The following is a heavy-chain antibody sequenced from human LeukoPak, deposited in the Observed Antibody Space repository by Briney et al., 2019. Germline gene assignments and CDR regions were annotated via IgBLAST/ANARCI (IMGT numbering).Heavy chain of an antibody. V-gene: IGHV3-23*01. CDR1: GFTFSSYA. J-gene: IGHJ4*02. D-gene: IGHD2-21*02. CDR3: AKDPPYCGGDCHFDY. CDR2: ISGSGGST. Sequence: PGGSLRLFCAASGFTFSSYAMSWVRQAPGKGLEWVSAISGSGGSTYYADSVKGRFTISRDNSKNTLYLQLNSLRAEDTAVYYCAKDPPYCGGDCHFDYWGQGTLVTVSS.